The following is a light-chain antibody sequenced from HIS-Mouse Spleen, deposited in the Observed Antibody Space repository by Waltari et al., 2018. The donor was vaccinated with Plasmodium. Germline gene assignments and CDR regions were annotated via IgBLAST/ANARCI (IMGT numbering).Light chain of an antibody. CDR3: CSYAGSSTFV. J-gene: IGLJ3*02. CDR1: SSDVGSYNL. Sequence: GQSITISCTGTSSDVGSYNLVSWYQQHPGKAPKLMIYEGSKRPSGVSNRFSGSKSGNTASLTISGFQAEDEADYYCCSYAGSSTFVFGGGTKLTVL. V-gene: IGLV2-23*03. CDR2: EGS.